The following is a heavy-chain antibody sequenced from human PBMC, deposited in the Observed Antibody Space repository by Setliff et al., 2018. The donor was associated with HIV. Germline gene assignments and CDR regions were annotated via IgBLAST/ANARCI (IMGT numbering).Heavy chain of an antibody. Sequence: SETLSLTCTVSGGSISSYYWSWIRQPAGQGLEWIGRIYASGRTNYNPSLKSRVTLSVDTSKNQFSLKVTSVTAADTAVYYCAREIQFSATTYYYYYMDDWGRGTTVTVSS. D-gene: IGHD5-18*01. J-gene: IGHJ6*03. CDR1: GGSISSYY. V-gene: IGHV4-4*07. CDR2: IYASGRT. CDR3: AREIQFSATTYYYYYMDD.